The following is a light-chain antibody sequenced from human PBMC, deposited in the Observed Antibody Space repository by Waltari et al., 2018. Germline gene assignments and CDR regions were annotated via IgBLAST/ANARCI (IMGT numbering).Light chain of an antibody. J-gene: IGKJ1*01. CDR3: QKYVRLPAT. CDR1: QSVSRA. Sequence: EIVLTQSPGTLSLSPGETATLSCRASQSVSRALAWYQQKPGQAPRLLIYDASTRATGIPDRFSGSGSGTDFSLTISRLEPEDFAVYYCQKYVRLPATFGQVTKVEIK. V-gene: IGKV3-20*01. CDR2: DAS.